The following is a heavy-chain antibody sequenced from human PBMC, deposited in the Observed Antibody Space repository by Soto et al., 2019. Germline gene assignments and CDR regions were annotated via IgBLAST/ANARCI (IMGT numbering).Heavy chain of an antibody. V-gene: IGHV4-59*01. CDR1: GGSISTYY. D-gene: IGHD3-3*01. J-gene: IGHJ4*02. Sequence: SETLSLTCTVSGGSISTYYWSWIRQPPGKGLEWIGYIYYSGSTNYNPSLKSRVTISVDASKNQFSLKLSSVSAADTAVYYCARDGSRYDFWSGPYYFDYWGQGTLVTVSS. CDR3: ARDGSRYDFWSGPYYFDY. CDR2: IYYSGST.